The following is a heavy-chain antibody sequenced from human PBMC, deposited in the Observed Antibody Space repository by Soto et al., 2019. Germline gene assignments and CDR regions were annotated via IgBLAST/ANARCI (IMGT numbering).Heavy chain of an antibody. V-gene: IGHV3-30-3*01. D-gene: IGHD2-2*02. CDR1: GFTFSSYA. J-gene: IGHJ5*02. CDR2: ISYDGSNK. CDR3: ARDSFGYCSSTSCYTGWFDP. Sequence: GGSLRLSCAASGFTFSSYAMHWVRQAPGKGLEWVAVISYDGSNKYYADSVKGRFTISRDNSKNTLYLQMNSLRAEDTAVYYCARDSFGYCSSTSCYTGWFDPWGQGTLITVSS.